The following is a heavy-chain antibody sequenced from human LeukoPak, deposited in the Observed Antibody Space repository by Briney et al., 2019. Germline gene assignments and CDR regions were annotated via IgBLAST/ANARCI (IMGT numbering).Heavy chain of an antibody. J-gene: IGHJ4*02. CDR1: GGSFSGYY. V-gene: IGHV4-34*01. D-gene: IGHD3-22*01. CDR2: INHSGST. CDR3: AGEQYYYDSSGYSRDY. Sequence: SETLSLTCAVYGGSFSGYYWSWIRQPPGKGLEWIGKINHSGSTNYNPSLKSRVTISVDTSKNQFSLKLSSVTAADTAVYYCAGEQYYYDSSGYSRDYWGQGTLVTVSS.